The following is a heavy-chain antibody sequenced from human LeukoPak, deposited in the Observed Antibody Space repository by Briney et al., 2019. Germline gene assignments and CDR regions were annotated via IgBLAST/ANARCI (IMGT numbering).Heavy chain of an antibody. CDR3: TTDYYYDSSGYWNYYYYYGMDV. Sequence: GGSLRLSCAASGFTFSNAWMSWVRQAPGKGLEWVGRFKSKTDGGTTDYAAPVKGRFTISRDDSKNTLYLQMNSLKTEDTAVYYCTTDYYYDSSGYWNYYYYYGMDVWGQGTTVTVSS. CDR1: GFTFSNAW. J-gene: IGHJ6*02. CDR2: FKSKTDGGTT. D-gene: IGHD3-22*01. V-gene: IGHV3-15*01.